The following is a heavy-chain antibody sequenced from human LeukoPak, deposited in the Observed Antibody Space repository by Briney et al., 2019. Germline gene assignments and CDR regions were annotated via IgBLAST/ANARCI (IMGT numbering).Heavy chain of an antibody. Sequence: SETLSLTCTVSGGSIRSSSSYWGWIRQPPGEGLEWIGSIYYSGYTYYNPSLKSRVTISVDTSKNQFSLKLSSVTAADTAVYFCARLTTRNRGLIGPRKYYFDYWGQGTLVTVSS. J-gene: IGHJ4*02. D-gene: IGHD4-11*01. CDR1: GGSIRSSSSY. V-gene: IGHV4-39*01. CDR3: ARLTTRNRGLIGPRKYYFDY. CDR2: IYYSGYT.